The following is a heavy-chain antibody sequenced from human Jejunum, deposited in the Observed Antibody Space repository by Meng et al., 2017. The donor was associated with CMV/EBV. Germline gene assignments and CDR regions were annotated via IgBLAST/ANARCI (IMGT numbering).Heavy chain of an antibody. D-gene: IGHD2-15*01. CDR2: MNPNNGNT. Sequence: ASGYTFIDYYIFWVRQAPGQGLEWMGWMNPNNGNTGYGQKFQGRVTLTRNTAISTAYMELSSLRSEDTAVYYCLLTPRRVGHGMDVWGQGTTVTVSS. V-gene: IGHV1-8*02. J-gene: IGHJ6*02. CDR1: GYTFIDYY. CDR3: LLTPRRVGHGMDV.